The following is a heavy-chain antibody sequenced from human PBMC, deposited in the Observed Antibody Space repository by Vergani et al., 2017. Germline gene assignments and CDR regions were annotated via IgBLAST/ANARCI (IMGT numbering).Heavy chain of an antibody. D-gene: IGHD3-3*01. Sequence: QVQLVESGGGVVQPGGSLRLSCAASGFTFSSYGMHWVRQAPGKGLEWVAFIRYDGSNKYYADSVKGRFTISRDNSKNTLYLQMNSLRAEDTAVYYCVSDELIGSGCGNDGIINYHGMDVWGQGTTVIVSS. CDR1: GFTFSSYG. J-gene: IGHJ6*02. CDR2: IRYDGSNK. V-gene: IGHV3-30*02. CDR3: VSDELIGSGCGNDGIINYHGMDV.